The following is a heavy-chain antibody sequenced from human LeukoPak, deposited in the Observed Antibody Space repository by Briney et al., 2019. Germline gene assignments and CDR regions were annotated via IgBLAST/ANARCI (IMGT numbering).Heavy chain of an antibody. J-gene: IGHJ4*02. Sequence: SQTLSLTCTVSGGSISSGSYYWSWIRQPAGKGLEWIGRIYTSGSTNYNPSLKSRVTISVDTSKNQFSLKLSSVTAADTAVYYCARLNPVRYSYGLTRKLDYWGQGTLVTVSS. D-gene: IGHD5-18*01. CDR1: GGSISSGSYY. CDR2: IYTSGST. V-gene: IGHV4-61*02. CDR3: ARLNPVRYSYGLTRKLDY.